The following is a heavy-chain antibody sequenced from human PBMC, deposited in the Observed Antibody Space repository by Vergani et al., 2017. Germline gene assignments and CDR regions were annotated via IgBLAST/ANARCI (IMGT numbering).Heavy chain of an antibody. V-gene: IGHV1-69*08. CDR3: ARDLGRSRVNSHYGMGV. D-gene: IGHD4-23*01. CDR2: IVPSLDRK. CDR1: GGPFSSYT. J-gene: IGHJ6*02. Sequence: QVQLVQSGAEMKTPGSSVKVSCKSSGGPFSSYTFIWVRLAPGQGLDWMGSIVPSLDRKEYAQKFQGRVAITADTSTSTVYMELSSLRSEDTAVYYCARDLGRSRVNSHYGMGVWGQGTTVTVSS.